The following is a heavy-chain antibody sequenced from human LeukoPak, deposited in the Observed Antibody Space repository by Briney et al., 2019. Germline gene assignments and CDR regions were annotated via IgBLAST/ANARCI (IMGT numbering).Heavy chain of an antibody. Sequence: ASVKVSCKASGYTFIEYFIHWVRQTPRQGLQWLGSMDPNDGETKYSQQFQERVTMTCDTSITTAYLELAGLTFDDSGVYYCATNGGLPSNTDAMWGPGTKVTVSS. J-gene: IGHJ6*02. D-gene: IGHD2-2*01. CDR1: GYTFIEYF. V-gene: IGHV1-2*02. CDR2: MDPNDGET. CDR3: ATNGGLPSNTDAM.